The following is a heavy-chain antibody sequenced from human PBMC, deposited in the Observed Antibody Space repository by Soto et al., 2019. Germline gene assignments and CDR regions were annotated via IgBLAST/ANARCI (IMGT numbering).Heavy chain of an antibody. J-gene: IGHJ4*02. V-gene: IGHV3-21*01. CDR2: IRSSSGDI. Sequence: PGGSLRLSCAVSGFTVSNYSMNWVRQAPGKGLEWVSSIRSSSGDIYYADSVKGRLTISRDNAKNSLYLQMNSLRAEDTAVYYCARAQESTIDYFDYWGQGTLVTVS. D-gene: IGHD1-1*01. CDR3: ARAQESTIDYFDY. CDR1: GFTVSNYS.